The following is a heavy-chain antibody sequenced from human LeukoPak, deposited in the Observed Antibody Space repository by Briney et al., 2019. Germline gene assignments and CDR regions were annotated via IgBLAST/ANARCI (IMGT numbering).Heavy chain of an antibody. CDR2: IWYDGSNK. CDR3: ASLGTGSGSYSSDY. Sequence: GGSLRLSCAASGFTFSSYGMHWVRQAPGKGLEWVAVIWYDGSNKYYADSVKGRFTISRDNSKNTLYLQMNSLRAEGTAVYYCASLGTGSGSYSSDYWGQGTLVTVSS. CDR1: GFTFSSYG. D-gene: IGHD3-10*01. V-gene: IGHV3-33*01. J-gene: IGHJ4*02.